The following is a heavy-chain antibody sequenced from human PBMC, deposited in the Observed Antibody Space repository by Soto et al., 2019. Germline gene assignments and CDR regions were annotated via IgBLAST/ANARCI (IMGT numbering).Heavy chain of an antibody. CDR3: ARDLYGMDV. J-gene: IGHJ6*01. Sequence: EVPLVQSGGGLVQPGGSLRLSCAASGYTFSSYGMNWVRQAPGKGLEWVSYISGSSYSIYYADSVKGRFTISRDNAKNSVYLQMNSLRVEDTAVYYCARDLYGMDVWGQGTTVTVSS. CDR2: ISGSSYSI. V-gene: IGHV3-48*01. CDR1: GYTFSSYG.